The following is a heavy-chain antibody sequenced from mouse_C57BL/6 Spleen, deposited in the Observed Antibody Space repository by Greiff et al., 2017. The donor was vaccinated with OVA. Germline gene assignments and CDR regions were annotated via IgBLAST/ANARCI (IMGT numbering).Heavy chain of an antibody. CDR2: IDPETGGT. D-gene: IGHD2-4*01. V-gene: IGHV1-15*01. CDR3: TRRFYYDYENWYFDV. J-gene: IGHJ1*03. CDR1: GYTFTDYE. Sequence: VQLQQSGAELVRPGASVTLSCKASGYTFTDYEMHWVKQTPVHGLEWIGAIDPETGGTAYNQKFKGKAILTADKSSSTAYIELRSLTSEDSAVYYCTRRFYYDYENWYFDVWGTGTTVTVSS.